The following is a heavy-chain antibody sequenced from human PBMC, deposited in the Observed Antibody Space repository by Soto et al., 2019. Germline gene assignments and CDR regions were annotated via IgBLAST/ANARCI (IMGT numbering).Heavy chain of an antibody. CDR2: IYPGDSDT. D-gene: IGHD3-22*01. Sequence: PGESLKISCKASGYSFTSYWIGLVGQVPGKGLEWMGIIYPGDSDTRYSPSLQGQVTISADKSINTAYLQWSSLKASDTAMYYCARRDYYDSTGYNRGFDVWGQGTTVTVSS. J-gene: IGHJ6*02. CDR3: ARRDYYDSTGYNRGFDV. V-gene: IGHV5-51*01. CDR1: GYSFTSYW.